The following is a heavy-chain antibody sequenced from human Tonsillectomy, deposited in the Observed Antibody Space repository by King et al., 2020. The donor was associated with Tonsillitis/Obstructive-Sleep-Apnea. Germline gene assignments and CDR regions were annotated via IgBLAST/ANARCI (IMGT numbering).Heavy chain of an antibody. CDR3: ARSPKDSGGNSYYYYGMDV. J-gene: IGHJ6*02. V-gene: IGHV1-18*01. Sequence: QLVQSGAEVKKPGASVKVSCKASGYTFTSYAISWVRQAPGQGLEWMGWISAYNGNTNYAQKLQGRVTMTTDTSTSAAYMELRSLRSDDTAVYYCARSPKDSGGNSYYYYGMDVWGQGTTVTVSS. D-gene: IGHD4-23*01. CDR1: GYTFTSYA. CDR2: ISAYNGNT.